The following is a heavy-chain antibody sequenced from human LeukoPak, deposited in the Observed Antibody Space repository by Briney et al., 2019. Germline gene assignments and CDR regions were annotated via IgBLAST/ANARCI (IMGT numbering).Heavy chain of an antibody. J-gene: IGHJ6*03. CDR3: ARVPYGNYHYYYMDV. CDR2: INSDGSRT. Sequence: GGSLRLSCAASGFTFTSYWMHWVRQAPGKGLVWVSRINSDGSRTSYADSVKGRFTISRDNAKNTLYLQMNSLRADDTAVYYCARVPYGNYHYYYMDVWGKGTTVTVSS. D-gene: IGHD3-10*01. V-gene: IGHV3-74*01. CDR1: GFTFTSYW.